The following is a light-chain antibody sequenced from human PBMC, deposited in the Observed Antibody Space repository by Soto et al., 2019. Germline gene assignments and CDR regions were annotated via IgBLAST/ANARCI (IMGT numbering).Light chain of an antibody. J-gene: IGKJ4*01. V-gene: IGKV3-20*01. CDR2: GAS. CDR3: QQYGSSPLT. CDR1: QSISSSH. Sequence: EIVMTQSPGTLSLSPGERAILSCRARQSISSSHLAWYQQKPGQAPRRLIYGASSRATGIPDRFSGSGSGTDFTLTISRLEPEDFAVYYCQQYGSSPLTFGGGTNVDI.